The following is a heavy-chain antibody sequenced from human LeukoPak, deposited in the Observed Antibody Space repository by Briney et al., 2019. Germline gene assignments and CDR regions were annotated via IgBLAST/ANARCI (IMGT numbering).Heavy chain of an antibody. D-gene: IGHD2-2*01. Sequence: SVKVSCKASGGTFSSYAISWVRQAPGQGLGWMGGIIPIFGTANYAQKFQGRVTITADESTSTAYMELSSLRSEDTAVYYCARDPTDDDIVVVPAATQVDYWGQGTLVTVSS. V-gene: IGHV1-69*13. CDR1: GGTFSSYA. CDR2: IIPIFGTA. CDR3: ARDPTDDDIVVVPAATQVDY. J-gene: IGHJ4*02.